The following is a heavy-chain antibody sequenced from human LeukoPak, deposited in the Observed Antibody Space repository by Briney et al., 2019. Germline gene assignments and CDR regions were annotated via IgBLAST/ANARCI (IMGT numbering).Heavy chain of an antibody. V-gene: IGHV3-23*01. J-gene: IGHJ4*02. CDR3: AKGIASDGYNFNRFDY. D-gene: IGHD5-24*01. Sequence: GGSLRLSCVASGFTFTSYSMNWVRQAPGKGLEWVSAISGSGGSTYYADSVKGRFTISRDNSKNTLYLQMNSLRAEDTAVYYCAKGIASDGYNFNRFDYWGQGTLVTVSS. CDR2: ISGSGGST. CDR1: GFTFTSYS.